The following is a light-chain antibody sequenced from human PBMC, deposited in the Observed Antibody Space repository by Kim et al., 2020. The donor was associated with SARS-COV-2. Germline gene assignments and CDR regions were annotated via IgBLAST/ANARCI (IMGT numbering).Light chain of an antibody. J-gene: IGLJ3*02. Sequence: PGKTARITCGGDNVRSKSVLWYRHRRGQAPVLVICYDSDRPSGIPERFCGSNSGNTDTLTISWVEAGDETVYYCQVWDSSSDHRVFGGGTQLTVL. CDR1: NVRSKS. CDR3: QVWDSSSDHRV. CDR2: YDS. V-gene: IGLV3-21*04.